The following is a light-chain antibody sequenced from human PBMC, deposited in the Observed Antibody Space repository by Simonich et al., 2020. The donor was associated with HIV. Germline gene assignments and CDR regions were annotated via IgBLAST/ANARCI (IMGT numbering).Light chain of an antibody. CDR2: WAS. V-gene: IGKV4-1*01. CDR3: QQYYSTLSYT. J-gene: IGKJ2*01. CDR1: QSVLYSSNNKNY. Sequence: DIVMTQSPDSLAVSLGERATINCKSSQSVLYSSNNKNYLAWYQQKQGQPPKLLIYWASTRESGVPDRFSGSGSGTDFTLTINSLQAEDVAVYYCQQYYSTLSYTFGQGTKLEIK.